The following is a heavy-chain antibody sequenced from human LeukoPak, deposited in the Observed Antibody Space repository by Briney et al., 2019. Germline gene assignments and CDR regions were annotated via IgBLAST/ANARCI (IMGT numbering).Heavy chain of an antibody. CDR2: MNPNSGNT. Sequence: ASVKVSCKASGYTFTSYDINWVRQATGQGLEWMGWMNPNSGNTGYAQKFQGRVTMTRNTSISTAYMELSSLRSEDTAVYYCARVEEYSSSFLYYYYYGMDVWGQGPLVTVSS. J-gene: IGHJ6*02. CDR3: ARVEEYSSSFLYYYYYGMDV. CDR1: GYTFTSYD. V-gene: IGHV1-8*01. D-gene: IGHD6-6*01.